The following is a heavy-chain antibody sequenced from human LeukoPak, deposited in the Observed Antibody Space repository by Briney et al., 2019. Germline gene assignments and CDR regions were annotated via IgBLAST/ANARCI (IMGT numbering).Heavy chain of an antibody. CDR1: GYTFTGYY. D-gene: IGHD6-13*01. V-gene: IGHV1-2*04. J-gene: IGHJ5*02. Sequence: ASVKVSCKASGYTFTGYYMHWVRQAPGQGLEWMGWINPNSGGTNYAQKLQGWVTMTRDTSISTAYMELSRLRSDDTAVYYCARGPRVWQQLVHTTFDPWGQGTLVTVSS. CDR2: INPNSGGT. CDR3: ARGPRVWQQLVHTTFDP.